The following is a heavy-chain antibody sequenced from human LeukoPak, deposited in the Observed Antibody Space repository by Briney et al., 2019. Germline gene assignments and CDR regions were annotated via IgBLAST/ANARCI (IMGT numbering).Heavy chain of an antibody. CDR1: GGSISSSSYY. Sequence: SETLSLTCTVSGGSISSSSYYWGWIRQPPGKGLEWIGSIYYSGSTYYNPSLKSRVTISVDTSKNQFSLKLSSVTAADTAVYYCARHVMKDSGYEFDYWGQGTLVTVSS. V-gene: IGHV4-39*01. D-gene: IGHD5-12*01. CDR2: IYYSGST. CDR3: ARHVMKDSGYEFDY. J-gene: IGHJ4*02.